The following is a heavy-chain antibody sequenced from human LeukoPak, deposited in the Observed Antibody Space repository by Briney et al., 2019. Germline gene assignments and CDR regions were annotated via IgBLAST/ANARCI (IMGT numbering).Heavy chain of an antibody. CDR2: INQDGSEK. Sequence: GGSLRLSCAASGFTRSDYWMHWVRRAPGKGLEWVASINQDGSEKYYVDSVKGRFTISRDNAKNSLYLQMNSLRAEDTALYYCARAWSCVDAFDIWGQGTMVTVSS. CDR1: GFTRSDYW. CDR3: ARAWSCVDAFDI. D-gene: IGHD2-8*02. J-gene: IGHJ3*02. V-gene: IGHV3-7*01.